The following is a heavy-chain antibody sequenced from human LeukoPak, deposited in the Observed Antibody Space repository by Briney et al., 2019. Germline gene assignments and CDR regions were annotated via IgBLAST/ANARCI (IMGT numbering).Heavy chain of an antibody. CDR1: GFTFSDYY. J-gene: IGHJ4*02. V-gene: IGHV3-11*04. D-gene: IGHD5-18*01. Sequence: GGSLRLSCAASGFTFSDYYMSWIRQAPGKGLEWVSYISSSGSTIYYADSVEGRFTISRDNAKNSLYLQMNSLRAEDTAVYYCAGSSGYSYGYIDYWGQGTLVTVSS. CDR3: AGSSGYSYGYIDY. CDR2: ISSSGSTI.